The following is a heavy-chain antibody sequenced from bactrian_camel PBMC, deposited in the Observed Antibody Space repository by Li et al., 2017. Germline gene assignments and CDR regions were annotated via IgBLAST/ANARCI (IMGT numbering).Heavy chain of an antibody. CDR2: IRRDGDE. CDR1: GYTSSWYC. D-gene: IGHD3*01. V-gene: IGHV3S6*01. J-gene: IGHJ6*01. Sequence: QVQLVESGGGAVQTGGSLRLSCTASGYTSSWYCMGWFRQAPGKAREGIAGIRRDGDEYYAGSVKGRFTISQDNAKNIIYLQMSSLTPDDTAMYYCAAGTRIIVGDYCDGITTWGQGTQVTVS. CDR3: AAGTRIIVGDYCDGITT.